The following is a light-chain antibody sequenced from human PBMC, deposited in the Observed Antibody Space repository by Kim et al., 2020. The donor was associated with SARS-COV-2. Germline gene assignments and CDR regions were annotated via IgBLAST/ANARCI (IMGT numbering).Light chain of an antibody. CDR3: QQSYSTPFT. CDR2: AAS. J-gene: IGKJ3*01. V-gene: IGKV1-39*01. Sequence: ASVGDRVTITCLASQSINSYLNWYQQKPGKAPKLLIYAASSLQSGVPSRFSGSGSGTDFTLTISSLQPEDFATYYCQQSYSTPFTFDPGTKVDIK. CDR1: QSINSY.